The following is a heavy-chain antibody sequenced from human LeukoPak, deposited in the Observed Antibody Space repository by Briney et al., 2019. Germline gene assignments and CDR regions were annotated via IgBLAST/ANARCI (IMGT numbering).Heavy chain of an antibody. CDR2: IYYSGST. J-gene: IGHJ4*02. V-gene: IGHV4-61*01. CDR1: GGSVSSGSYY. Sequence: PSETLSLTCTVSGGSVSSGSYYWSWIRQPPGKGLEWIGYIYYSGSTNYNPSLKSRVTISVDTSKNQFSLKLNSVTAADTAVYYCARSHDHLWGNYPDYWGQGTLVTVSS. CDR3: ARSHDHLWGNYPDY. D-gene: IGHD3-16*02.